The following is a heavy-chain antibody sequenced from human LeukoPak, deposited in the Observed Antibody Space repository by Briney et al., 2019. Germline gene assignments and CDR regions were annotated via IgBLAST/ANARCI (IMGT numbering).Heavy chain of an antibody. CDR3: AKVTLLDYGDYGVDY. CDR1: GFTFSSYA. D-gene: IGHD4-17*01. CDR2: ISGSGGST. J-gene: IGHJ4*02. Sequence: PGGSLRLSCAASGFTFSSYAMSWVRQVPGKGLEWVSAISGSGGSTYYADSVKGRFTISRDNSKNTLYLQMNSLRAEDTAVYYYAKVTLLDYGDYGVDYWGQGTLVTVSS. V-gene: IGHV3-23*01.